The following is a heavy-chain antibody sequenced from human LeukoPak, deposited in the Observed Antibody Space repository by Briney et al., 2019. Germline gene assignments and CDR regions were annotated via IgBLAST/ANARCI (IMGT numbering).Heavy chain of an antibody. Sequence: PGGSLRLSCAASGFTFSSYAMSWVRQAPGKGLEWVSAISGSGGSTYYADSVKGRFTISRDNSKNTLYLQMNSLRAEDTAVYYCAKDPYDILTGTPLGDYWGQGTLVTVSS. J-gene: IGHJ4*02. CDR3: AKDPYDILTGTPLGDY. CDR1: GFTFSSYA. D-gene: IGHD3-9*01. V-gene: IGHV3-23*01. CDR2: ISGSGGST.